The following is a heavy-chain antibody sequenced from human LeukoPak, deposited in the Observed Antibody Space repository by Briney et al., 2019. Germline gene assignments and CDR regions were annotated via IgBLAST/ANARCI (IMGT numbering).Heavy chain of an antibody. J-gene: IGHJ6*03. D-gene: IGHD5-18*01. V-gene: IGHV3-23*01. Sequence: QTGGSLRLSCAASGFTFSSYAMSWVRQAPGKGLEWVSAISGSGGSTYYADSVKGRFTISRDNSKNTLYLQMNSLRAEDTALYYCVRGVRGYSYGNYYYYMDVWGKGTTVTVSS. CDR2: ISGSGGST. CDR3: VRGVRGYSYGNYYYYMDV. CDR1: GFTFSSYA.